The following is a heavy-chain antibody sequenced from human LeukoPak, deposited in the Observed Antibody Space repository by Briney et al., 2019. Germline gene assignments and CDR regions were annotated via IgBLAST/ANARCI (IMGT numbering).Heavy chain of an antibody. V-gene: IGHV4-30-2*01. CDR1: GGSISSGGYS. D-gene: IGHD2-8*01. CDR2: IYHSGST. Sequence: PSQTLSLTCAVSGGSISSGGYSWSWIRQPPGKGLEWIGYIYHSGSTYYNPSLKSRVTISVDRSKNQFSLKLSSVTAADTAVYYCARAGVDLQMVGAFDIWGQGTMVTVSS. CDR3: ARAGVDLQMVGAFDI. J-gene: IGHJ3*02.